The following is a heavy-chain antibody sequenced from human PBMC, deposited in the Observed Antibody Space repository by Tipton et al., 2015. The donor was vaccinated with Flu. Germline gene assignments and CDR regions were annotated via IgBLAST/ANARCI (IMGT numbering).Heavy chain of an antibody. J-gene: IGHJ4*02. Sequence: LSLTCTVSGGSITTYYWSWIRQPAGKGLEWIGRMYTSGSTNYNPSLKSRVTMSVDTSKNQFSLNLTSVTAADTAVYYCARSGSKGSSPDYWGQGTLVTVSS. CDR1: GGSITTYY. V-gene: IGHV4-4*07. D-gene: IGHD6-13*01. CDR3: ARSGSKGSSPDY. CDR2: MYTSGST.